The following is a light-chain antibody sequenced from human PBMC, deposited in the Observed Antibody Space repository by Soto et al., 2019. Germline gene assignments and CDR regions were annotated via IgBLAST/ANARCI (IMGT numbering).Light chain of an antibody. CDR1: QAIGSW. J-gene: IGKJ4*01. Sequence: DFQMTQSPSSLSASVGDRVTITCRASQAIGSWLAWYQQKPGKAPTSLIYDASNLQTEVPSRFSGSGSGTDFTLTISGLQPEDSATYYCQQYNSYPLTFGGGTMVEIK. CDR3: QQYNSYPLT. CDR2: DAS. V-gene: IGKV1D-16*01.